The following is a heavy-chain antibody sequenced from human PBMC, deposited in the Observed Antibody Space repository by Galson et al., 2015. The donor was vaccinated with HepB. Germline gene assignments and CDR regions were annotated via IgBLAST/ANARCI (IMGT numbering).Heavy chain of an antibody. D-gene: IGHD3-10*01. J-gene: IGHJ5*02. Sequence: SLRLSCAASGFSVGDTYISWVRQAPGKGLEWVSIIYGGDATYYVDSVKGRFIISRDISKNTLYLQMNNLRVEDTAVYYCVRDRAGPWGQGTLVTVSS. V-gene: IGHV3-66*01. CDR2: IYGGDAT. CDR3: VRDRAGP. CDR1: GFSVGDTY.